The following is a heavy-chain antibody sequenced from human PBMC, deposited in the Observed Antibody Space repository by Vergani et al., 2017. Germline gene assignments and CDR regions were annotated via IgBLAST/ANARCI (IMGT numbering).Heavy chain of an antibody. V-gene: IGHV3-30*02. CDR2: IQFDGSNQ. CDR1: GCTLSNYD. D-gene: IGHD3-16*01. Sequence: QVQLVESGGGVVQRGGSLRLSCATSGCTLSNYDMQWIRQGPGKGLEFVAFIQFDGSNQYYADSVKGRFTLSRDFSKNTLYLQRNSLRTDDTATYYCAKHFRGWGIDYWGQGTQVIVSS. CDR3: AKHFRGWGIDY. J-gene: IGHJ4*02.